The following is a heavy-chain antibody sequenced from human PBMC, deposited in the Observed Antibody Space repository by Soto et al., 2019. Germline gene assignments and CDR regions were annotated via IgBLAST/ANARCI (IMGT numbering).Heavy chain of an antibody. J-gene: IGHJ6*02. CDR3: ARDMDSNYDGMDV. D-gene: IGHD4-4*01. CDR2: IWYDGSSQ. V-gene: IGHV3-33*01. Sequence: QVNLVQSGGGLVQPGRSLRLSCEASGFTFRNSGMEWIRQAPGKGREWVARIWYDGSSQYYADSVKGRFTISRDNSKNTLYMEMNSVRVEDTAVYYCARDMDSNYDGMDVWGQGTPVIVSS. CDR1: GFTFRNSG.